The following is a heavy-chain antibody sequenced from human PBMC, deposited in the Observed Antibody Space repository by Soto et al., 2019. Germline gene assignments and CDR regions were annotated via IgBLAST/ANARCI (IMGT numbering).Heavy chain of an antibody. CDR2: IRSKAYGGTT. Sequence: GGSLRLSCTASGFTFGDYAMSWFRQAPGKGLEWVGFIRSKAYGGTTEYAASVKCRFTISRDDSKSIAYLQMNSLKTEDAAVYSCTRDVSTAEQLGSVPDAFDIWGQGTMVTVSS. CDR3: TRDVSTAEQLGSVPDAFDI. D-gene: IGHD6-13*01. V-gene: IGHV3-49*03. CDR1: GFTFGDYA. J-gene: IGHJ3*02.